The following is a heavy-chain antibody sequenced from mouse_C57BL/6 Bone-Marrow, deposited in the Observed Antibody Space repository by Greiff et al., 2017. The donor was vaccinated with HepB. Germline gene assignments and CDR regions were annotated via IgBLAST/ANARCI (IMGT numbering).Heavy chain of an antibody. CDR3: ARSMAVVARGYAMDY. Sequence: DVKLVESGGGLVKPGGSLKLSCAASGFTFSDYGMHWVRQVPEKGLEWVAYISSGSSTIYYADTVKGRFTISRDNAKNTLFLQMTSLRSEDTAMYYCARSMAVVARGYAMDYWGQGTSVTVSS. D-gene: IGHD1-1*01. CDR2: ISSGSSTI. J-gene: IGHJ4*01. V-gene: IGHV5-17*01. CDR1: GFTFSDYG.